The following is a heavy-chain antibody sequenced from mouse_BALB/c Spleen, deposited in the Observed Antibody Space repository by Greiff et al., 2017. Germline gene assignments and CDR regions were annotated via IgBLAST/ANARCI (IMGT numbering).Heavy chain of an antibody. D-gene: IGHD1-2*01. CDR1: GFSLSTSGMG. J-gene: IGHJ4*01. V-gene: IGHV8-12*01. Sequence: QVTLKVSGPGILQPSQTLSLTCSFSGFSLSTSGMGVSWIRQPSGKGLEWLAHIYWDDDKRYNPSLKSRLTISKDTSRNQVFLKITSVDTADTATYYCARHYYGYRAMDYWGQGTSVTVSS. CDR2: IYWDDDK. CDR3: ARHYYGYRAMDY.